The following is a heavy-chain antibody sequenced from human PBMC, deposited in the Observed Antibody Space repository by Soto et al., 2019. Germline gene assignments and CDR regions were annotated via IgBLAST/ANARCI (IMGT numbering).Heavy chain of an antibody. V-gene: IGHV1-18*01. D-gene: IGHD2-2*01. CDR3: ARVYCSSTSCDSGFVY. Sequence: ASVKVSCKASGYTFTSYGISWVRQAPGQGLEWMGWISSYNGNTNYAQNLQDRVTMTTDTSASTAYMELRSLRSDDTAVYYCARVYCSSTSCDSGFVYWGQGTLVTVSS. CDR1: GYTFTSYG. CDR2: ISSYNGNT. J-gene: IGHJ4*02.